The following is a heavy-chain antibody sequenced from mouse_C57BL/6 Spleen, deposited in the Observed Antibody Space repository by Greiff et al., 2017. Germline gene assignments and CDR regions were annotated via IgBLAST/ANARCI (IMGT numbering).Heavy chain of an antibody. J-gene: IGHJ4*01. CDR1: GYAFSSSW. CDR3: ARGGNSDAMDY. V-gene: IGHV1-82*01. CDR2: IYPGDGDT. D-gene: IGHD2-1*01. Sequence: QVQLQQSGPELVKPGASVKISCKASGYAFSSSWMNWVKQRPGKGLEWIGRIYPGDGDTNYNGKFKGKATLTADKSSSTAYMQLSSLTSEDSAVYFCARGGNSDAMDYWGQGTSVTVSS.